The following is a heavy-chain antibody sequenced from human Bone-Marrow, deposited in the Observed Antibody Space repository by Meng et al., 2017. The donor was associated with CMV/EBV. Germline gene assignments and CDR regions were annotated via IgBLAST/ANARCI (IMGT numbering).Heavy chain of an antibody. V-gene: IGHV3-21*01. CDR1: GFTFNSYN. Sequence: GESLKISCAASGFTFNSYNMNWVRQAPGKGLEWVSSISSSSSYIYYADSVKGRFTISRDNAKNSLYLQMDSLRAEDTAVYYCARGRSEDFWSGYLSYYYYGMDVWGQGTTVTVSS. CDR2: ISSSSSYI. CDR3: ARGRSEDFWSGYLSYYYYGMDV. J-gene: IGHJ6*02. D-gene: IGHD3-3*01.